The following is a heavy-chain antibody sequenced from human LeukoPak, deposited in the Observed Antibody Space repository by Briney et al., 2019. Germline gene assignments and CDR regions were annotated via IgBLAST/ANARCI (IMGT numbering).Heavy chain of an antibody. J-gene: IGHJ4*02. CDR3: ASLSWNDYDRSGFDN. CDR1: GFTFSSYD. Sequence: GGSLRLSCAASGFTFSSYDMSRVRQAPGKGLEWVSAISGMGGSTYYADSVKGRFTISRDNAKNSLYLQMNSLRAEDTAVYYCASLSWNDYDRSGFDNWGQGTLVTVSS. D-gene: IGHD3-22*01. CDR2: ISGMGGST. V-gene: IGHV3-23*01.